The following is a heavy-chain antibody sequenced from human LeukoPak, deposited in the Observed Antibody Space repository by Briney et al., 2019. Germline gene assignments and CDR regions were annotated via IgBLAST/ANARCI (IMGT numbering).Heavy chain of an antibody. Sequence: PSETLSLTCTVSGGSISSYYWSWIRQPPGKGLEWIGYIYYSGSTNYNPSLKSRVTISVDTSKNQFSLKLSSVTAADTAVYYCARRDITMIDCAFDIWGQGTMVTVSS. CDR1: GGSISSYY. CDR2: IYYSGST. V-gene: IGHV4-59*08. CDR3: ARRDITMIDCAFDI. J-gene: IGHJ3*02. D-gene: IGHD3-22*01.